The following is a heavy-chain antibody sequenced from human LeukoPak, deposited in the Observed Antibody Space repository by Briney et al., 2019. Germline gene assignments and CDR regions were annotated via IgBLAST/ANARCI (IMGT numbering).Heavy chain of an antibody. J-gene: IGHJ4*02. CDR2: IKQDGSEK. CDR3: ASGTMMTY. V-gene: IGHV3-7*01. Sequence: PGGSLRLSCAASGFTFSTYWLTWVRQAPGKGLEWVANIKQDGSEKYYLASVKGRFTISRDNAKNSLYLQMNSLRAEDTAVYYCASGTMMTYWGQGTLVTVSS. D-gene: IGHD3-22*01. CDR1: GFTFSTYW.